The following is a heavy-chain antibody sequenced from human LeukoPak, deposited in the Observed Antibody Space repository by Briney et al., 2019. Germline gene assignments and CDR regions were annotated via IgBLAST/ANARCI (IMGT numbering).Heavy chain of an antibody. CDR1: GYTFIRYA. V-gene: IGHV7-4-1*02. CDR3: ARHDNDDDFDY. CDR2: INMYTANP. D-gene: IGHD3-16*01. Sequence: ASVKVSCKASGYTFIRYAINWLRQVPGRGLEWMGWINMYTANPAYAQGFTERFVFSLDTSVSTAYLEISNLKAEDTAVYYCARHDNDDDFDYWGQGTLVTVSS. J-gene: IGHJ4*02.